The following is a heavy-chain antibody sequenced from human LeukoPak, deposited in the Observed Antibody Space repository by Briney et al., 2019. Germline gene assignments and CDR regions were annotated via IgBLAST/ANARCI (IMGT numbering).Heavy chain of an antibody. Sequence: TGGSLTLSCAASGFTFSTYDMNWVRQAPGKRLEWVSAISGSGGTTYYADSVKGRFTISRDNSKTTLYLQMNSLRAEDTAVYYCAKAWGYSGSYPTDYWGQGTLVTVSS. CDR1: GFTFSTYD. J-gene: IGHJ4*02. V-gene: IGHV3-23*01. CDR3: AKAWGYSGSYPTDY. CDR2: ISGSGGTT. D-gene: IGHD1-26*01.